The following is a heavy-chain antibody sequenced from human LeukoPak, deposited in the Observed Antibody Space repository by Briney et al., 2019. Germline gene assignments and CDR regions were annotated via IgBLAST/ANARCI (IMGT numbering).Heavy chain of an antibody. CDR1: GFTFTSYA. CDR2: MSGSSSET. V-gene: IGHV3-23*01. Sequence: GGSLRLSCEASGFTFTSYAMAWVRQAPGQGLEWVSGMSGSSSETYVADSAKGRFTISRDKSKNTLYLQMNSLRTEDTAVYYCAKDPLLGWETYGGAYFQHWGQGTLVIVSS. CDR3: AKDPLLGWETYGGAYFQH. J-gene: IGHJ1*01. D-gene: IGHD4-23*01.